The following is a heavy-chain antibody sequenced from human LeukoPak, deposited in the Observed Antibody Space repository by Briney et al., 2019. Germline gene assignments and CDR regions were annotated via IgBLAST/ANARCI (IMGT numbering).Heavy chain of an antibody. CDR2: INPSGGTT. CDR3: ARARRARLITMVRGVKGDDAFDI. J-gene: IGHJ3*02. D-gene: IGHD3-10*01. Sequence: ASVKVSCKASGYTFTSYHMHWVRQAPGQGLEWMGIINPSGGTTNYAQKFRGRVTMTRDTSISTAYMELSRLRSDDTAVYYCARARRARLITMVRGVKGDDAFDIWGQGTMVTVSS. CDR1: GYTFTSYH. V-gene: IGHV1-46*01.